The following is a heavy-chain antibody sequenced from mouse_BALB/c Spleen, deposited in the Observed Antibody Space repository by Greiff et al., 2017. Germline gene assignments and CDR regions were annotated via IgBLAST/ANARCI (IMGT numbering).Heavy chain of an antibody. CDR3: ARGDRYSWFAY. V-gene: IGHV1S29*02. CDR1: GYTFTDYN. Sequence: EVQLQQSGPELVKPGASVKISCKASGYTFTDYNMHWVKQSHGKSLEWIGYIYPYNGGTGYNQKFKSKATLTVDNSSSTAYMELRSLTSEDSAVYYCARGDRYSWFAYWGQGTLVTVSA. J-gene: IGHJ3*01. D-gene: IGHD2-14*01. CDR2: IYPYNGGT.